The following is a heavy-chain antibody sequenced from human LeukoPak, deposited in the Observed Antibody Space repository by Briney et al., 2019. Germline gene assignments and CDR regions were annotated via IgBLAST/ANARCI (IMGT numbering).Heavy chain of an antibody. CDR1: GFTFSSYD. CDR2: IGTAGDT. Sequence: GGSLRLSCAASGFTFSSYDMHWVRQATGKGLEWVSAIGTAGDTYYPGSVKGRFTISRDNSKNTLYLQMNSLRAEDTAMYYCAKVGRQEFDYWGQGTLVTVSS. V-gene: IGHV3-13*01. J-gene: IGHJ4*02. CDR3: AKVGRQEFDY.